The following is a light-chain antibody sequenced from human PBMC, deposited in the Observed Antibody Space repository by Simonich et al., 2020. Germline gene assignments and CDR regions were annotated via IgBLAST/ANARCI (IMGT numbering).Light chain of an antibody. V-gene: IGLV1-40*01. Sequence: QSVLTQPPSVSGAPGQRVTISCTGSSSNIGAGYDVHWYQQLPGTAPKLLIYGNSKRPSGAPDRFSGSKSGTSASLAITGLQAEDEADYYCQSYDSRLSGVVFGGGTKLTVL. J-gene: IGLJ2*01. CDR3: QSYDSRLSGVV. CDR2: GNS. CDR1: SSNIGAGYD.